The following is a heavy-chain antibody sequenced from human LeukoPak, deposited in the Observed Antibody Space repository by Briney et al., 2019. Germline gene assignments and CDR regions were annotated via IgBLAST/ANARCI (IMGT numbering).Heavy chain of an antibody. Sequence: GGSLRLSCAASGFTFSNAWMTWVRQAPGKGLEGVGRIKRKTDGGTTDYAALVKGRFTISRDDSKNTLYLQMNSLRTEDTAMYYCTSTLGYWGQGTLVTVSS. V-gene: IGHV3-15*01. D-gene: IGHD6-6*01. CDR3: TSTLGY. CDR2: IKRKTDGGTT. J-gene: IGHJ4*02. CDR1: GFTFSNAW.